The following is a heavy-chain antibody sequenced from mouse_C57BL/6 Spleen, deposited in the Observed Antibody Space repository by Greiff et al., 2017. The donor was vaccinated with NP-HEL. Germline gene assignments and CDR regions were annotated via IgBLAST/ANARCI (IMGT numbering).Heavy chain of an antibody. V-gene: IGHV14-2*01. CDR2: VDTEDGET. CDR3: ARDYYDYDGFAY. J-gene: IGHJ3*01. D-gene: IGHD2-4*01. CDR1: GFNIKDYD. Sequence: EVQLQQSGAELVKPGASVKLSCTASGFNIKDYDMHWVKQRNEQGMEWIGRVDTEDGETKYAPQSQGKATITADTSSNTAYLQLSSLTSEDTAVYYCARDYYDYDGFAYWGQGTLVTVSA.